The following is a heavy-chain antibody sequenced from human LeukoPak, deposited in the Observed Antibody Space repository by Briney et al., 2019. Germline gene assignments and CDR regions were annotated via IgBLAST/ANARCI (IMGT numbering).Heavy chain of an antibody. J-gene: IGHJ3*02. V-gene: IGHV3-21*01. D-gene: IGHD3-22*01. CDR3: ARGSYYDSSGSDAFDI. Sequence: GGSLRLSCAASGFTFINYNMNWVRQAPGKGLEWVSSVSSSSAYIYYADSVKGRFTISRDNAKNSLYLQMNSLRAEDTAVYYCARGSYYDSSGSDAFDIWGQGTMVTVSS. CDR2: VSSSSAYI. CDR1: GFTFINYN.